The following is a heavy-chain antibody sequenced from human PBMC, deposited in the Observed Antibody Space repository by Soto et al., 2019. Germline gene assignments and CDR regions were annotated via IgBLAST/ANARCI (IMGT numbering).Heavy chain of an antibody. CDR3: ARGGSGYVWFNEF. D-gene: IGHD3-22*01. J-gene: IGHJ4*02. Sequence: GASVKVSCKASGGLFSSYAISWVRQAPGQGLEWMGGIIPVFNTVNHAQKFQGRVTITADEYTNTAYMELSSLRSEDTAIYYCARGGSGYVWFNEFWGQGTLVTVSS. CDR1: GGLFSSYA. V-gene: IGHV1-69*13. CDR2: IIPVFNTV.